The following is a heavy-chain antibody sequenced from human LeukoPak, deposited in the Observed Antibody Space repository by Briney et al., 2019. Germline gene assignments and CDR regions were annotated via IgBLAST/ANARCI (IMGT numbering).Heavy chain of an antibody. CDR1: GYTFTGYY. CDR3: ARHLDSSGWYHTDY. J-gene: IGHJ4*02. Sequence: ASVKVSCKASGYTFTGYYMHWVRQAPGQGLEWMEWINPNSGGTNYAQKFQGRVTMTRDTSISTAYMELSRLRSDDTAVYYCARHLDSSGWYHTDYWGQETLVTVSS. D-gene: IGHD6-19*01. CDR2: INPNSGGT. V-gene: IGHV1-2*02.